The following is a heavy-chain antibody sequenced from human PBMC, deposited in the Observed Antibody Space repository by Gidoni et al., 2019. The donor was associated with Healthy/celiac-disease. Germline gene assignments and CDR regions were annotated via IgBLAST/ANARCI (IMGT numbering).Heavy chain of an antibody. CDR3: ARALYPFGMDV. D-gene: IGHD2-2*02. CDR2: LNHSGST. V-gene: IGHV4-34*01. J-gene: IGHJ6*02. CDR1: GGSFSGYY. Sequence: QVQPQQRGAGRVKPSETLSLTCAGSGGSFSGYYWSWIRQPPGKGLEWIGELNHSGSTNYNPSLKCRVTISVDTSKHQFSLKLSSVTAADSAVYSCARALYPFGMDVWVHVTTVTVSS.